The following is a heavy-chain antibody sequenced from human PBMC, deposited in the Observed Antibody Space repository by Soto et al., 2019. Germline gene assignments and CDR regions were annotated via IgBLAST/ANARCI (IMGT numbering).Heavy chain of an antibody. D-gene: IGHD1-7*01. CDR2: INHSGST. V-gene: IGHV4-34*01. CDR3: ARGYNWNSAYFDY. J-gene: IGHJ4*02. CDR1: GGSFSGYY. Sequence: SETLSLTCAVYGGSFSGYYWSWIRQPPGKGLEWIGEINHSGSTNYNPSLKSRVTISVDTSKNQFSLKLSSVTAADTAVYYCARGYNWNSAYFDYWGQGTLVTVSS.